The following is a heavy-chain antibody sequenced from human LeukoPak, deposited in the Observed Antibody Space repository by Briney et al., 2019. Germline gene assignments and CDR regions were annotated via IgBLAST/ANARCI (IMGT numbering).Heavy chain of an antibody. V-gene: IGHV3-7*01. CDR1: GFTFSSYW. J-gene: IGHJ4*02. Sequence: GGSLRLSCAASGFTFSSYWMTWVRQAPGKGLAWVANINQDGSGKYYVDSAKGRFTISRDNAKNSLYLQMNSLRAEDTAVYYCARDSGRREDYWGQGTLVTVSS. CDR2: INQDGSGK. D-gene: IGHD1-26*01. CDR3: ARDSGRREDY.